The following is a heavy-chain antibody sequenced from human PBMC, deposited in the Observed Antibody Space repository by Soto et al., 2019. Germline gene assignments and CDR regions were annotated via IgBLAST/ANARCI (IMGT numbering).Heavy chain of an antibody. Sequence: QAQLEQSGAEVKKPGASVKISCKASGYTFTNYAVHWLRQAPGQGLEWMGWLNAGNGDTKYSPTFQGRVTITRDTSASTAYMELSSLRSEDTAVYYCARQGIPYNSGSGDYLYYYYNYMDVWGKGTTVTVSS. J-gene: IGHJ6*03. CDR3: ARQGIPYNSGSGDYLYYYYNYMDV. CDR2: LNAGNGDT. V-gene: IGHV1-3*01. CDR1: GYTFTNYA. D-gene: IGHD3-10*01.